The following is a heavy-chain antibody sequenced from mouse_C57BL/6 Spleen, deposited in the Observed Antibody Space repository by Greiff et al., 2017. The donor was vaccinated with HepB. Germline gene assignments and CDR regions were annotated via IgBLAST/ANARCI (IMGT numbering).Heavy chain of an antibody. CDR3: ASGGFYFDY. CDR1: GYTFTTYW. V-gene: IGHV1-55*01. CDR2: IYPGSGST. J-gene: IGHJ2*01. Sequence: QVQLQQSGAELVKPGASVKMSCKASGYTFTTYWITWVKQRPGQGLEWIGDIYPGSGSTNYNEKFKSKATLTVETSSSTAYMQLSSLTSEDSAVYYGASGGFYFDYWGQGTTLTVSS.